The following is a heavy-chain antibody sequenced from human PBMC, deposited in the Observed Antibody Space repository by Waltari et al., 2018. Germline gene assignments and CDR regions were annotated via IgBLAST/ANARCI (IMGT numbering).Heavy chain of an antibody. V-gene: IGHV1-3*03. CDR1: GYTFTSYA. D-gene: IGHD6-13*01. J-gene: IGHJ3*02. CDR2: INAGNGNT. CDR3: ARGPGQQLVYSAFDI. Sequence: QVQLVQSGAEVKKPGASVKVSCKASGYTFTSYAMHWVRQAPGQRLEWMGWINAGNGNTKYSQEFQGRVTVTRDTSASTAYMELSSLRSEDMAVYYCARGPGQQLVYSAFDIWGQGTMVTVSS.